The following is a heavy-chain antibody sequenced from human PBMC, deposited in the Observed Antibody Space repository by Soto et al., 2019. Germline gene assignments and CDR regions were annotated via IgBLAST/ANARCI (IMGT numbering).Heavy chain of an antibody. CDR2: INPNSGGT. V-gene: IGHV1-2*04. CDR1: GYTFTGYY. D-gene: IGHD6-13*01. CDR3: ARKPQQPRNWFDP. J-gene: IGHJ5*02. Sequence: ASVKVSCKASGYTFTGYYMHWVRQAPGQGLEWMGWINPNSGGTNYAQKFQGWVTMTRDTSISTAYMELSRLRSDDTAVYYCARKPQQPRNWFDPWGQGTLVTVSS.